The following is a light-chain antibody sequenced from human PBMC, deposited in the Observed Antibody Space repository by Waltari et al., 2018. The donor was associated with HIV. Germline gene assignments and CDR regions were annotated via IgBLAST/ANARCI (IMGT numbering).Light chain of an antibody. CDR1: TKDAALYTY. CDR3: SSYAGSNTLL. Sequence: QSALTQPPSAPGSPGQSVTISRTGNTKDAALYTYVSWYQQNPGEAPKLIMFEVSKRPSGVPDRFSGSKSGNTASLTVSGLQSEDEADYFCSSYAGSNTLLFGGGTKLTVL. CDR2: EVS. J-gene: IGLJ2*01. V-gene: IGLV2-8*01.